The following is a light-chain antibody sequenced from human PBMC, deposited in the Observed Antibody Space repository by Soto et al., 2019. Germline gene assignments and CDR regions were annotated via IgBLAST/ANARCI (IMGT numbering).Light chain of an antibody. CDR3: SLYTSETNYV. J-gene: IGLJ1*01. CDR2: EAS. Sequence: QSSLTQPPSIPVSPGQSVTISCTGTSTDFVSYNRVSWYQQPPGTAPKVIIYEASNRPSGVPDRFSGSKSGNTASLTISGLQAADEADYYCSLYTSETNYVFGTGTKVTAL. CDR1: STDFVSYNR. V-gene: IGLV2-18*01.